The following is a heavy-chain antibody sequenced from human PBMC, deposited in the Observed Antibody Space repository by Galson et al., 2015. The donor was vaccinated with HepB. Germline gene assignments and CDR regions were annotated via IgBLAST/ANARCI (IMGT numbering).Heavy chain of an antibody. Sequence: SVKVSCKASGYTFTSYAMHWVRQAPGQRLEWMGWINAGNGNTKYSQRFQGRVTITRDTSASTAYMELSSLRSEDTAVYYCARDYYYGSGSPGWAFDIWGQGTMVTVSS. V-gene: IGHV1-3*01. CDR2: INAGNGNT. CDR3: ARDYYYGSGSPGWAFDI. D-gene: IGHD3-10*01. J-gene: IGHJ3*02. CDR1: GYTFTSYA.